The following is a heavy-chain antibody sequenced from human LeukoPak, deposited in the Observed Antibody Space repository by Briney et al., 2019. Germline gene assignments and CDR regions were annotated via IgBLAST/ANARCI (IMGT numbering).Heavy chain of an antibody. J-gene: IGHJ4*02. V-gene: IGHV3-30*18. Sequence: GGSLRLSCAASGFTFSSYGMHWVRQAPGKGLEWVALISYPGSNRYYADSVKGRFTISRDNSKNTLFLEMNSLRAEDTAVYHCAKGRDSYGSGSYSDYWGQGTLVTISS. CDR1: GFTFSSYG. D-gene: IGHD3-10*01. CDR3: AKGRDSYGSGSYSDY. CDR2: ISYPGSNR.